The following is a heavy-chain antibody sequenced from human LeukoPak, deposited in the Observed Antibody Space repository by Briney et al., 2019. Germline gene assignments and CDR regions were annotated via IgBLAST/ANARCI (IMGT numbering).Heavy chain of an antibody. CDR3: AKGSHYYDSSGYYRTNYFDY. CDR1: GFTFSSYG. J-gene: IGHJ4*02. V-gene: IGHV3-30*02. D-gene: IGHD3-22*01. Sequence: PGGSLRLSCAASGFTFSSYGMHWVRQAPGKGLEWVAFIRYDGSNKYYADSVKGRFTISRDNSKNTLYLQMNSLRAEDTAVYYCAKGSHYYDSSGYYRTNYFDYWGQGTLVTVSS. CDR2: IRYDGSNK.